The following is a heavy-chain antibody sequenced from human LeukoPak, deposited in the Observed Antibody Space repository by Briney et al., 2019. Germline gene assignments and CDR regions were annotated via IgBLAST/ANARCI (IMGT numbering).Heavy chain of an antibody. V-gene: IGHV3-48*04. CDR1: GFTFSSYS. Sequence: GGSLRLSCAASGFTFSSYSMNWVRQAPGKGLEWVSYISSSSSTIYYADSVKGRFTISRDDAKNSLYPQMNSLRAEDTAVYYCARSTVTTVYSFDPWGQGTLVTVSS. J-gene: IGHJ5*02. CDR2: ISSSSSTI. CDR3: ARSTVTTVYSFDP. D-gene: IGHD4-17*01.